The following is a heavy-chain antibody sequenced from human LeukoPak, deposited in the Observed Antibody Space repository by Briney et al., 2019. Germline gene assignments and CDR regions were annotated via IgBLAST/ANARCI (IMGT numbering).Heavy chain of an antibody. CDR3: ARVEEQWLVRRRWFDP. CDR2: IYHSGST. D-gene: IGHD6-19*01. CDR1: GVSISSSNSY. V-gene: IGHV4-39*07. Sequence: PSETLSLTCTVSGVSISSSNSYWGWIWQPPGKGLEWIGSIYHSGSTYYNPSLKSRVTISVDTSKNQFSLKLSSVTAADTAVYYCARVEEQWLVRRRWFDPWGQGTLVTVSS. J-gene: IGHJ5*02.